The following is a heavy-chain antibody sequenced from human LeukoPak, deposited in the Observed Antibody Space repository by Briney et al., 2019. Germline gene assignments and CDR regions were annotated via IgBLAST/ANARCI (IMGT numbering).Heavy chain of an antibody. CDR1: GDSIY. D-gene: IGHD3-9*01. V-gene: IGHV4-59*01. Sequence: SETLSLTCSVSGDSIYWSWVRQSPGKGLQWIGTVFSGGATSYSPSLASRVTMSLNKSKSHFSLKLSSVTAADTAIYYCAIVTSHPRYFDRWGQGTLVTVSS. J-gene: IGHJ4*02. CDR3: AIVTSHPRYFDR. CDR2: VFSGGAT.